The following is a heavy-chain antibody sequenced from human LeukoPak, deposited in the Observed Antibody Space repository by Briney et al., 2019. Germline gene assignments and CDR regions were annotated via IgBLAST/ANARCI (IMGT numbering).Heavy chain of an antibody. V-gene: IGHV3-7*01. CDR2: IKHNGDEL. J-gene: IGHJ4*02. Sequence: GGSLRLSCAASGFTFSSYWMTWVRQAPGKGLEWVANIKHNGDELNYVDSVEDRFTITKDNAKNSLYLHMTSLRAEDTAVYYCARELRTFDSWGQGTLVTVSS. CDR1: GFTFSSYW. D-gene: IGHD3-16*01. CDR3: ARELRTFDS.